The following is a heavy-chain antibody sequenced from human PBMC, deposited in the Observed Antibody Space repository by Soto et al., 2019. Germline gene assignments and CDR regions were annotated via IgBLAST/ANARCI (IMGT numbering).Heavy chain of an antibody. V-gene: IGHV3-23*01. CDR3: AKVRPPYYDILTGYPDY. Sequence: PGGSLRLSCAASGFTFSSYWMHWVRQAPGKGLVWVSPINSSGGSTYYADSVKGRFTISRDNSKNTLYLQMNSLRAEDTAVYYCAKVRPPYYDILTGYPDYWGQGTLVTVSS. D-gene: IGHD3-9*01. CDR1: GFTFSSYW. J-gene: IGHJ4*02. CDR2: INSSGGST.